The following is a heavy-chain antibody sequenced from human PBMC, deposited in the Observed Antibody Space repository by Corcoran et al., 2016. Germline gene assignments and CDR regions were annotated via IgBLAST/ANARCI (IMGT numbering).Heavy chain of an antibody. J-gene: IGHJ4*02. CDR1: GFTFSSYS. V-gene: IGHV3-48*02. CDR3: ARGDAASFDD. CDR2: ISSSSSTI. D-gene: IGHD6-25*01. Sequence: EVRLGESGGGLVQPGGSLRLSRAAGGFTFSSYSMKWVRQAPGKRLEWVSCISSSSSTIYYADSVKGRFTISRDNAKNSLSLQMNSLRDEHTAVYYRARGDAASFDDWGQGTLVTVSS.